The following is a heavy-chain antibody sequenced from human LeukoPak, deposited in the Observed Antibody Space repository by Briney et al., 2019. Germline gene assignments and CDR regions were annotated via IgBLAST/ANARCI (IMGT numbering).Heavy chain of an antibody. D-gene: IGHD2-2*01. CDR2: INHSGST. Sequence: SETLSLTCAVYGGSFSGYYWSWIRQPPGKGLEWIGEINHSGSTNYNPSLKSRVTISVDTSKNQFSLKLSSVTAADTAVYYCARGGRANSFYQLPQYNWFDPWGQGTLVNVSS. V-gene: IGHV4-34*01. CDR3: ARGGRANSFYQLPQYNWFDP. CDR1: GGSFSGYY. J-gene: IGHJ5*02.